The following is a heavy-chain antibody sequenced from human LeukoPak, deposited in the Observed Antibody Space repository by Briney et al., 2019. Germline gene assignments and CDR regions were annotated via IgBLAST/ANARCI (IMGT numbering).Heavy chain of an antibody. CDR1: GGSIGSDY. V-gene: IGHV4-59*01. CDR2: IYHSGST. Sequence: SETLSLTCTVSGGSIGSDYWTWIRQPPGKGLEWIGYIYHSGSTNYNPSLKSRVTISVDTSKNQFSLKLSPVTAADTAVYYCARGGGYASPIGYWGQGALVTVSS. CDR3: ARGGGYASPIGY. J-gene: IGHJ4*02. D-gene: IGHD5-12*01.